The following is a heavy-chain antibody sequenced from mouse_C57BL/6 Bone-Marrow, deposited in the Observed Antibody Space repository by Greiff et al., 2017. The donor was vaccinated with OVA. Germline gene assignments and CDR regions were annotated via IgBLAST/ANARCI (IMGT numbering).Heavy chain of an antibody. J-gene: IGHJ4*01. CDR2: ISYSGST. CDR1: GYSITSDY. V-gene: IGHV3-8*01. CDR3: ARGLCPRRGGPILAMDY. D-gene: IGHD1-1*02. Sequence: DVKLVESGPGLAKPSQTLSLTCSVTGYSITSDYWNWIRKFPGNKLEYMGYISYSGSTYYNPSLKSRISITRDTSKNQYYLQLNSVTTEDTATYYCARGLCPRRGGPILAMDYWGQGTSVTVSS.